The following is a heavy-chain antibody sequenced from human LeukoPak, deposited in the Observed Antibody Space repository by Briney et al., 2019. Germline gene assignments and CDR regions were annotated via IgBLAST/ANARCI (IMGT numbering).Heavy chain of an antibody. CDR3: ARDRSPRRYLDY. CDR2: ISSSSSYI. Sequence: GGSLRLSCAASGFTFNNYYMSWIRQAPGKGLEWVSSISSSSSYIYYADSVKGRFTISRDNAKNSLYLQMNSLRAEDTAVYYCARDRSPRRYLDYWGQGTLVTVSS. V-gene: IGHV3-21*01. D-gene: IGHD2-2*01. J-gene: IGHJ4*02. CDR1: GFTFNNYY.